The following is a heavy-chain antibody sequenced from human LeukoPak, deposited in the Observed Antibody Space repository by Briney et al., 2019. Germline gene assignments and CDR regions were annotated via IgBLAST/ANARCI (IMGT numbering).Heavy chain of an antibody. CDR3: AIIRRYCSSTSCYGGIFDY. V-gene: IGHV3-23*01. D-gene: IGHD2-2*01. Sequence: SGGSLRLSSAASGFTVSSNYMSWVRQAPGKGLEWVSAISGSGGSTYYADSVKGRVTISRDNSKNTLYLQMNSLRAEDTAVYYCAIIRRYCSSTSCYGGIFDYWGQGTLVTVSS. CDR2: ISGSGGST. CDR1: GFTVSSNY. J-gene: IGHJ4*02.